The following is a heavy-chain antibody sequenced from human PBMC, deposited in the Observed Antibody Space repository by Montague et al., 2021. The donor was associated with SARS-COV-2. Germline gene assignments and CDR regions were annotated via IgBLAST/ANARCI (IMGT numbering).Heavy chain of an antibody. CDR3: ARHRIVPGGFDY. V-gene: IGHV3-74*01. J-gene: IGHJ4*02. Sequence: SLRLSCPASGFTFSDYWMHWVRQAPGKGLMLLSNINGDGSFTRYADSVKGRFTISRDIPKNTLYLQMNSLTAEDTAVYYCARHRIVPGGFDYWGQGTLVTVSS. D-gene: IGHD2-2*01. CDR1: GFTFSDYW. CDR2: INGDGSFT.